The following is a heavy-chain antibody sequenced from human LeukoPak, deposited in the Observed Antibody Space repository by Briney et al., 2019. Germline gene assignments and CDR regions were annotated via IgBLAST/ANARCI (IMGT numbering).Heavy chain of an antibody. Sequence: GGSLRLSCAASGFTFSNAWMSWVRQAPGKGLEWVANVNEDGSEQNYLDSVKGRFTISRDNAKNSVYLQMNNLRAEDTAVYYCAKGTGSYEESWGQGTLVTVSS. CDR1: GFTFSNAW. J-gene: IGHJ5*02. CDR3: AKGTGSYEES. CDR2: VNEDGSEQ. V-gene: IGHV3-7*03. D-gene: IGHD1-26*01.